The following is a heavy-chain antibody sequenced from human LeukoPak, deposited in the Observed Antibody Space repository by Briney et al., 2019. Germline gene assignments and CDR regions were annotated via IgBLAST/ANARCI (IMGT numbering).Heavy chain of an antibody. Sequence: SETLSLTCAAYGGSFSGYYWSWIRQPPGKGLEWIGEINHSGSTNYDPSLKSRVTISVDTSKNQFSLKLSSVTAADTAVYYCARGLGATDYWGQGTLVTVSS. CDR1: GGSFSGYY. J-gene: IGHJ4*02. CDR2: INHSGST. CDR3: ARGLGATDY. V-gene: IGHV4-34*01. D-gene: IGHD1-26*01.